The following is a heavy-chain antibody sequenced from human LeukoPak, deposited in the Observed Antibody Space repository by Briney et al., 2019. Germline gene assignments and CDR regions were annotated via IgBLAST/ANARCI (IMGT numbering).Heavy chain of an antibody. V-gene: IGHV4-61*02. CDR1: GGSISSGSYY. J-gene: IGHJ4*02. Sequence: PSQTLSLTGTVSGGSISSGSYYWSWIRQPAGKGLEWIGRIYTSGSTNFNPSLKSRVTISVDTSKNQFSLKLSSVTAADTAVYYCARAPQLWLDYWGQGTLVTVSS. CDR3: ARAPQLWLDY. D-gene: IGHD5-18*01. CDR2: IYTSGST.